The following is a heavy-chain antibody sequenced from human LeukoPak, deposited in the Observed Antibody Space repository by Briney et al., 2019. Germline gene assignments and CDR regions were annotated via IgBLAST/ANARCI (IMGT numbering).Heavy chain of an antibody. V-gene: IGHV3-11*06. CDR1: GFPFSDAW. Sequence: GGSLRLSCAASGFPFSDAWMSWVRQAPGKGLEWLSYINIGGTNTHYADSVKGRFTISRDNAKNSLYLQMNSLRAEDTAVYYCALGRYYYDSSGYPFDYWGQGTLVTVSS. D-gene: IGHD3-22*01. CDR3: ALGRYYYDSSGYPFDY. J-gene: IGHJ4*02. CDR2: INIGGTNT.